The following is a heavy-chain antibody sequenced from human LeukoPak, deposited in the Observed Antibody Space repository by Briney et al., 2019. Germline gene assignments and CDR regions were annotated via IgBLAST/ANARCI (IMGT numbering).Heavy chain of an antibody. V-gene: IGHV1-18*04. J-gene: IGHJ5*02. CDR3: ARDPYDFWSGYPHNWFDP. CDR1: GYTFTSYG. D-gene: IGHD3-3*01. CDR2: ISAYNGNT. Sequence: ASVKVSCKASGYTFTSYGISWVRQAPGQGLEWMGWISAYNGNTSYAQKLQGRVTMTTDTSTSTAYMELRSLRSDDTAVYYCARDPYDFWSGYPHNWFDPWGQGTLVTVSS.